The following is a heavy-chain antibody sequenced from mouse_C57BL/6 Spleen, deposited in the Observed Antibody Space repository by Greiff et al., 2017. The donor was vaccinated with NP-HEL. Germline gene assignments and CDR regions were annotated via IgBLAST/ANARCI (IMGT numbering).Heavy chain of an antibody. V-gene: IGHV1-82*01. Sequence: QVQLQQPGPELVKPGASVKISCKASGYAFSSSWMNWVKQRPGKGLEWIGRIYPGDGDTNYNGKFKGKATLTADKSSSTAYMQLSSLTSEDSAVYFCAGGGNDYDYSFDYWAKAPLSQSPQ. D-gene: IGHD2-4*01. CDR3: AGGGNDYDYSFDY. J-gene: IGHJ2*01. CDR1: GYAFSSSW. CDR2: IYPGDGDT.